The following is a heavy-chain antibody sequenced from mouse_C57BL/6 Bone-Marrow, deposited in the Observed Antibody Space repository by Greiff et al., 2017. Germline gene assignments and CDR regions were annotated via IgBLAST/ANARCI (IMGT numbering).Heavy chain of an antibody. CDR1: GFNIKDDY. J-gene: IGHJ1*03. D-gene: IGHD1-1*01. CDR2: IDPENGDT. V-gene: IGHV14-4*01. CDR3: TPHDYVSSYGDWYFDV. Sequence: VQLQQSGAELVRPGASVKLSCTASGFNIKDDYMHWVKQRPEQGLEWIGWIDPENGDTEYASKFQGKATITADTSSNTAYLQLSSLTSEDTAVYYCTPHDYVSSYGDWYFDVWGTGTTVTVSS.